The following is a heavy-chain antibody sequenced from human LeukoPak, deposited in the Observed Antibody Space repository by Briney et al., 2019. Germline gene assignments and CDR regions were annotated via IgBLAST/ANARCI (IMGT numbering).Heavy chain of an antibody. CDR2: IYYSGST. CDR1: GGSISSGGYY. J-gene: IGHJ6*02. V-gene: IGHV4-31*03. Sequence: SETLSLTCTVSGGSISSGGYYWSWIRQHPGTGLEWIGYIYYSGSTYYNPSLKSRVTISVDTSKNQFSLKLSSVTAADTAVYYCAGGVYYYYGMDVWGQGTTVTVSS. CDR3: AGGVYYYYGMDV.